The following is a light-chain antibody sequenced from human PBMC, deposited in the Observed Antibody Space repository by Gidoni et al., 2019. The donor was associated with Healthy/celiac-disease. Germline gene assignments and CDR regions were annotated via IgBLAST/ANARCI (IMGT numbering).Light chain of an antibody. V-gene: IGKV4-1*01. CDR2: WAS. J-gene: IGKJ2*01. CDR3: QQYYSTPYT. Sequence: DIGMNQSPDSLAVSLGERATINCKSSQSVLYSSNNKNYLAWYQQKPGQPPKLLIYWASTRDSGVPDRFSGSGSGTDFTLPISSLQAEDVAVYYCQQYYSTPYTFGQGTKLEIK. CDR1: QSVLYSSNNKNY.